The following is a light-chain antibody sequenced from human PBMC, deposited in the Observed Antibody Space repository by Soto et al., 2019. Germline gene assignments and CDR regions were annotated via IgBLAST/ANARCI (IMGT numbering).Light chain of an antibody. CDR3: QQYNSYWT. CDR2: KAS. Sequence: DIQMTQSPSTLSASVGDRVTITCRASQSISSWLAWYQQKPGKAPKLLINKASNLESGVPSRFSGSGSGTKFTLTISSLQPDDFATYYCQQYNSYWTFGQGTKVEIK. V-gene: IGKV1-5*03. J-gene: IGKJ1*01. CDR1: QSISSW.